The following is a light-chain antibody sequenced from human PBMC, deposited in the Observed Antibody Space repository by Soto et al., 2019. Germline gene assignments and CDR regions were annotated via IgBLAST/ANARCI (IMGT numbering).Light chain of an antibody. CDR2: LNSGGSH. V-gene: IGLV4-69*01. Sequence: QLVLTQSPSASASLGASVKPTCTLSSGHSSYAIAWHQQQPGKGPRYLMKLNSGGSHSKGDGIPDRFSGSSSGAERYLTISSLQSEDEADYYCQTWGTGIRVFGGGTKLTVL. CDR3: QTWGTGIRV. CDR1: SGHSSYA. J-gene: IGLJ3*02.